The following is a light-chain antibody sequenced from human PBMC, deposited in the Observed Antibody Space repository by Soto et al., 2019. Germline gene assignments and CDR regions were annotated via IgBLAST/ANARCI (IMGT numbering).Light chain of an antibody. Sequence: EIVMTQTPATLSVSPGERATLSCRASQSVSSNLAWYQHKPGQAASLLIHGASTRATGIPARFSGSGPGTEFTLTISSLQSEDFAVYYCQQYNKWPLTFGGGTKVEIK. J-gene: IGKJ4*01. CDR1: QSVSSN. V-gene: IGKV3-15*01. CDR3: QQYNKWPLT. CDR2: GAS.